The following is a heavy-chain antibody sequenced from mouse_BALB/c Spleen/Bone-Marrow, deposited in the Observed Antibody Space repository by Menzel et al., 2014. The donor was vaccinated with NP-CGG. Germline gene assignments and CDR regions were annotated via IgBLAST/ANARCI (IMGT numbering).Heavy chain of an antibody. J-gene: IGHJ2*01. D-gene: IGHD2-2*01. CDR3: ASYVYGYYFDY. Sequence: EVQLQQSGAELVKPGASVKLSCTASGFNIKDTYMHWVKQRPEQGLEWIGRIDPANGNTKYDPKFQGKATITADTSSNTAYLQLSSLTSEDTAVYYCASYVYGYYFDYWGQGTTFTVSP. CDR2: IDPANGNT. V-gene: IGHV14-3*02. CDR1: GFNIKDTY.